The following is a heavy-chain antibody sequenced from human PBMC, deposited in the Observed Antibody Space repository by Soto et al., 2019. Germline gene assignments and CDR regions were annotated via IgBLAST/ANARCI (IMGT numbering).Heavy chain of an antibody. CDR2: ISPNSGRP. J-gene: IGHJ4*02. CDR3: VRQYYDFWTDYPDFDY. Sequence: ASVKVSCKTSGYTFTKYDISWVRQAPGQGLEWLGLISPNSGRPSYAQKFEGRVTMTTDTSTTTAYLELRSLRSDDTAVYYCVRQYYDFWTDYPDFDYWGQGALVTVSS. V-gene: IGHV1-18*04. CDR1: GYTFTKYD. D-gene: IGHD3-3*01.